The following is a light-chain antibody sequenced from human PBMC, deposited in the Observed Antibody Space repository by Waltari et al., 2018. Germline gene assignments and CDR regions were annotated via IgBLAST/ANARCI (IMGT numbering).Light chain of an antibody. CDR3: QNHERLPAT. CDR1: QNIGTY. CDR2: AAS. V-gene: IGKV3-20*01. Sequence: LTQSPGTLSLSPGERATLSCRASQNIGTYLVWYQQKPGQAPRLLMYAASRRATGIPDRFSGSGSGTDFSLTNSRLEPEDFAVYYCQNHERLPATFGQGTKVEIK. J-gene: IGKJ1*01.